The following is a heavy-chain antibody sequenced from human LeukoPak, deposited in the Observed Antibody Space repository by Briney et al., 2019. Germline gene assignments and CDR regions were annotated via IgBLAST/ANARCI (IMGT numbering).Heavy chain of an antibody. D-gene: IGHD4-17*01. V-gene: IGHV1-2*02. CDR1: GYTFTGYY. CDR2: TNPNSGGT. J-gene: IGHJ5*02. Sequence: ASVKVSCKASGYTFTGYYMHWVRQAPGQGLEWMGWTNPNSGGTNYAQKFQGRVTMTRDTSISTAYMELSRLRSDDTAVYYCASCYGDYGWFDPWGRGTLVTVSS. CDR3: ASCYGDYGWFDP.